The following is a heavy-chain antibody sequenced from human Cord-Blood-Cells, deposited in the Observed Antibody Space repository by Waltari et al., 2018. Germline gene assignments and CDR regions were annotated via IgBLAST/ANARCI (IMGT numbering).Heavy chain of an antibody. V-gene: IGHV4-34*01. CDR3: ARSNGADYYGSGSYFDY. J-gene: IGHJ4*02. Sequence: QVQLQQWGAGLLKPSETLSLTCAVYGGSFSGYYWSWIRQTPRKGLEWIGEINHSGSTNYNPSLKSRVTISVDTSKNQFSLKLSSVTAADTAVYYCARSNGADYYGSGSYFDYWGQGTLVTVSS. CDR2: INHSGST. D-gene: IGHD3-10*01. CDR1: GGSFSGYY.